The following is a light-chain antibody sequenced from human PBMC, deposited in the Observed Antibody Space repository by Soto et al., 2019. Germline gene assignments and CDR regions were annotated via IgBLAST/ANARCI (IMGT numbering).Light chain of an antibody. CDR1: QSISSY. CDR3: QQSYSIPWT. CDR2: AAS. Sequence: DIQMTQSPSSLSASVGDRVTITCRASQSISSYLNWYKQKPGKAPELLIHAASSLQSGVPSRFSGSGSGTDFTLTISSLQPEDFATYYCQQSYSIPWTFGQGTKVEIK. V-gene: IGKV1-39*01. J-gene: IGKJ1*01.